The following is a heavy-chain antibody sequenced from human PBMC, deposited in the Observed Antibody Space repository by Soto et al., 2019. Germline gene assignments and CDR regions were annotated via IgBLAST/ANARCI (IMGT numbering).Heavy chain of an antibody. V-gene: IGHV2-5*01. CDR3: AHRRVGLDHDSTGYYHETFDI. J-gene: IGHJ3*02. CDR2: VYWNDDK. Sequence: QITLKESGPTLVKPTQTLTLTCSFSGSSLSTYGVGVGWIRQPPGKALEWLALVYWNDDKRYIPSLKNRLTITRDTSKNQVVLTMTNMDPVDTATYYCAHRRVGLDHDSTGYYHETFDIWGQGTTVTVSS. CDR1: GSSLSTYGVG. D-gene: IGHD3-22*01.